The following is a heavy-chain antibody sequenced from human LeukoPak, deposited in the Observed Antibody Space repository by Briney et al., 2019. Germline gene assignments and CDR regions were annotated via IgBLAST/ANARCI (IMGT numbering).Heavy chain of an antibody. J-gene: IGHJ5*02. CDR2: INPNSGGT. D-gene: IGHD1-26*01. CDR3: ARDNSVGDNAWWFDP. Sequence: ASVKVSCKASGYTFTGYDMHWVRQAPGQGLECMGWINPNSGGTNYAQKFQGRVTMTRDMSTSTDYMELSSLRSEDTAIYYCARDNSVGDNAWWFDPWGQGTLVTVSS. CDR1: GYTFTGYD. V-gene: IGHV1-2*02.